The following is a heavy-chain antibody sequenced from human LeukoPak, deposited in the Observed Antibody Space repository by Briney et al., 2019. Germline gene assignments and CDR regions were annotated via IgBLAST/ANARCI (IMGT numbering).Heavy chain of an antibody. Sequence: GASVKVSCKASGYTFTSYYMHWVRQAPGQGLEWMGIINPSGGSTSYAQKFQGRVTMTRDTSTSTVYMELSSLRSEDTAVYYCARDLNGGIAAAGGPPGFDYWGQGTLVAVSS. J-gene: IGHJ4*02. CDR2: INPSGGST. D-gene: IGHD6-13*01. V-gene: IGHV1-46*01. CDR1: GYTFTSYY. CDR3: ARDLNGGIAAAGGPPGFDY.